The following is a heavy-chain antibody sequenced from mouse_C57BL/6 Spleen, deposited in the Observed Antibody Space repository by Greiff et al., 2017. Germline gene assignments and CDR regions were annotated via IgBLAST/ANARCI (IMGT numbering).Heavy chain of an antibody. CDR2: ISYDGSN. CDR3: AREITTVGYFDV. J-gene: IGHJ1*03. D-gene: IGHD1-1*01. Sequence: EVQVVESGPGLVKPSQSLSLTCSVTGYSITSGYYWNWIRQFPGNKLEWMGYISYDGSNNYNPSLKNRISITRDTSKNQFFLKLNSVTTEDTATYYCAREITTVGYFDVWGTGTTVTVSS. V-gene: IGHV3-6*01. CDR1: GYSITSGYY.